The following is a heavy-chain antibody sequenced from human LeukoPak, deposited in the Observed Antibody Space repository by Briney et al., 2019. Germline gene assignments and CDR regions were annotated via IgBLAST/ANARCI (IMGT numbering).Heavy chain of an antibody. D-gene: IGHD2-2*01. CDR3: ASVGCSSTSCHGEYYYYMDV. CDR2: IIPILGIA. V-gene: IGHV1-69*02. J-gene: IGHJ6*03. Sequence: SVKVSCKASGGTFSSYTISWVRQAPGQGLEWMGRIIPILGIANYAQKFQGRVTITADKSTSTAYMEPSSLRSEDTAVYYCASVGCSSTSCHGEYYYYMDVWGKGTTVTVSS. CDR1: GGTFSSYT.